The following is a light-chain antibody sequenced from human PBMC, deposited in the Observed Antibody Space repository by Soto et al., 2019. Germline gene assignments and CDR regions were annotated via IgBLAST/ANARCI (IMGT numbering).Light chain of an antibody. Sequence: DVVMTQSPLSLPVTLGQPASISCRSSQSLVYSDGNAYLNGFQQRPGQSPRRLIYMASNRDSGVPDRFSGSGSGTDFTLHITRVEAEVVAVYYCMQGTYWPPTFGRGTRVEIK. J-gene: IGKJ1*01. CDR2: MAS. CDR3: MQGTYWPPT. V-gene: IGKV2-30*01. CDR1: QSLVYSDGNAY.